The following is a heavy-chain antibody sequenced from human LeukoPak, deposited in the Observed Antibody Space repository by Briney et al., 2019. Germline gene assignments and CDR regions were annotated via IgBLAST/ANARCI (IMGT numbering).Heavy chain of an antibody. CDR1: GGSITSTNHF. CDR3: AREVDIPVDSDGFDL. Sequence: SQTLSLTCSVSGGSITSTNHFWSWIRQPPGGGLEWIAYIRPSGIAWYNPSLTSRAVISIDTSKNQFSLTVNSVTAADTAMYYCAREVDIPVDSDGFDLWGQGTMVTVSS. J-gene: IGHJ3*01. D-gene: IGHD5-12*01. CDR2: IRPSGIA. V-gene: IGHV4-30-4*08.